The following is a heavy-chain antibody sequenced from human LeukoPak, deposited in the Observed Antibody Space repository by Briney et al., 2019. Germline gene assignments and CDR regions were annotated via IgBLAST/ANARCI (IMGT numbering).Heavy chain of an antibody. Sequence: PSETLSLTCTVSGGSISIHYWSWIRQPAGKGLEWIGRIYTSGSTNYNPSLKSRVTMSVDTSKNRFSLKLSSVTAADTAVYYCARDPVAGNWFDPWGQGTLVTVSS. CDR1: GGSISIHY. D-gene: IGHD2-15*01. V-gene: IGHV4-4*07. CDR3: ARDPVAGNWFDP. CDR2: IYTSGST. J-gene: IGHJ5*02.